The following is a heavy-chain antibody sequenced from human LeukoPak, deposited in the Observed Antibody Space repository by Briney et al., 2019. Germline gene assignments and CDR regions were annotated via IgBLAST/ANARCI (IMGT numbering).Heavy chain of an antibody. V-gene: IGHV4-4*07. J-gene: IGHJ4*02. CDR3: ARAPLPSRYCSSTSCYTAIDY. Sequence: SETLSLTCTVSGGSISSYYWSWIRQPAGKGLEWIGRIYTSGSTNYNPSLKSRVTMSVDTSKNQFSLKLSSVTAADTAVYYCARAPLPSRYCSSTSCYTAIDYWGQGTLVTVSS. CDR2: IYTSGST. D-gene: IGHD2-2*02. CDR1: GGSISSYY.